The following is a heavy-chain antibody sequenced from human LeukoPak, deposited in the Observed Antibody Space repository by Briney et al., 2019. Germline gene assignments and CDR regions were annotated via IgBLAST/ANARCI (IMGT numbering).Heavy chain of an antibody. Sequence: ASVKVSCKASGYTFTSYGISWVRQAPGQGLEWMGWISAYNGNTNYAQKLQGRVTMTTDTSTSTAYMELRSLRSDDTAVYYCARRPRATYYYDSSGYYYEGFDDAFDIWGQGTMVTVSS. J-gene: IGHJ3*02. CDR3: ARRPRATYYYDSSGYYYEGFDDAFDI. V-gene: IGHV1-18*01. D-gene: IGHD3-22*01. CDR1: GYTFTSYG. CDR2: ISAYNGNT.